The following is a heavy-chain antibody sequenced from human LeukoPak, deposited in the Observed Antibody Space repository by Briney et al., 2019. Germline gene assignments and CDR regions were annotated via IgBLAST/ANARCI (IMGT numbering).Heavy chain of an antibody. D-gene: IGHD3-16*01. J-gene: IGHJ4*02. CDR2: IYYSGST. CDR3: ARGALGGDFDY. Sequence: PSETLSLTCTVSGGSISSYYWSWIRQPPGKGLEWIGYIYYSGSTNYNPSLKSRVTISVDTSKNQFSLKLSSVTAADTAVYYCARGALGGDFDYWGQGTLVTVSS. CDR1: GGSISSYY. V-gene: IGHV4-59*01.